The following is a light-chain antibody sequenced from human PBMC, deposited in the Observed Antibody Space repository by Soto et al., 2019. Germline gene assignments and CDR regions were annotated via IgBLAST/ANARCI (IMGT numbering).Light chain of an antibody. V-gene: IGLV1-40*01. J-gene: IGLJ3*02. CDR1: NSNIGAGFD. Sequence: QSVLTQPPSVSGAPGQRVTISCTGSNSNIGAGFDAHWYQHLPGTAPKLLIFGNINRPSGVPDRFSGPRSGTSASLAITGLQAEDEAFYYCQSYDKSLSGSWVFGGGTKLTVL. CDR3: QSYDKSLSGSWV. CDR2: GNI.